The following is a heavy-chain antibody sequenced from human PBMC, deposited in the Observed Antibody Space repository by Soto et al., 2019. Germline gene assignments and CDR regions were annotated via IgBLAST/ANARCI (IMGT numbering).Heavy chain of an antibody. V-gene: IGHV4-34*01. CDR1: GGSFSGYY. CDR2: INHSGST. CDR3: ARTSKFDS. D-gene: IGHD6-6*01. J-gene: IGHJ4*02. Sequence: TLSLTCAVYGGSFSGYYWSWIRQPPGKGLEWIGEINHSGSTNYNPSLKSRVTMSVDTCKNQFSLKLSSVTAADTAVYYCARTSKFDSWGQGTLVTVSS.